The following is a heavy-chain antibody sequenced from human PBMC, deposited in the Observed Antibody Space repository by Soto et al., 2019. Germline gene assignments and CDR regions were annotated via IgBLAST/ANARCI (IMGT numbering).Heavy chain of an antibody. CDR2: IAYDETNT. J-gene: IGHJ3*02. Sequence: QVPLVESGRGVVQPGRSLRLTCVASGFTVRNYGMHWVRQAPGKGLEWVAVIAYDETNTYYTDSMKGIFTISRDKSRKTLYLKRKGLSAEDAAFSYCGRPLGMGGFDNWGHGTMVTVSS. CDR3: GRPLGMGGFDN. CDR1: GFTVRNYG. D-gene: IGHD3-16*01. V-gene: IGHV3-30*03.